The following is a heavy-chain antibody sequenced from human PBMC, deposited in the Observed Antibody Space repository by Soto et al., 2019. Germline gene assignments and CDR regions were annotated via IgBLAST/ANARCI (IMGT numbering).Heavy chain of an antibody. CDR1: GGTFSTSA. Sequence: QVQLVQSGAEVKKPGSSVKVSCKATGGTFSTSAISWVRQAPGQGLEWMGGIIPIFGTANYAQKFQGRVTITADESTSTAYMELSSLRSEDTALYYCARGNYYGSSSYYYVMDVWGQETTVSVSS. V-gene: IGHV1-69*12. CDR2: IIPIFGTA. J-gene: IGHJ6*02. CDR3: ARGNYYGSSSYYYVMDV. D-gene: IGHD3-10*01.